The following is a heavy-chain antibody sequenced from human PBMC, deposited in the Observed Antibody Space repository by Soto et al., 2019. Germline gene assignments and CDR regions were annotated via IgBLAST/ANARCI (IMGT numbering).Heavy chain of an antibody. J-gene: IGHJ4*02. Sequence: PSETLSLTCTVSGGSISSSSYYWGWIRQPPGKGLEWIGSIYYSGSTYYNPSLKSRATISVDTSKNQFSLKLSSVTAADTAVYYCARADASGYRLIFDYWGQGTLVTVSS. D-gene: IGHD3-3*01. CDR1: GGSISSSSYY. CDR2: IYYSGST. V-gene: IGHV4-39*01. CDR3: ARADASGYRLIFDY.